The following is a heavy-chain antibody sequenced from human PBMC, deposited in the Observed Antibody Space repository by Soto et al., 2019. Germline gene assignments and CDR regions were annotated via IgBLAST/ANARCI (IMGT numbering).Heavy chain of an antibody. Sequence: QVQLVESGGGVVQPGRSLRLSCAASGFTFNAYGIHWVRQAPGKGVEWVAVISYDGSNKYYADSMEGRFTISRDKSKITPYLQMLGLRADDTAVYYCPNDGQLDSSSYGGFASWGQGTLVSVSS. V-gene: IGHV3-30*18. D-gene: IGHD6-6*01. CDR3: PNDGQLDSSSYGGFAS. J-gene: IGHJ4*02. CDR2: ISYDGSNK. CDR1: GFTFNAYG.